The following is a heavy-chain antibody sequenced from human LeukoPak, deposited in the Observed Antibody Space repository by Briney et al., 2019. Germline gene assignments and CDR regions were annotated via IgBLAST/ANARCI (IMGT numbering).Heavy chain of an antibody. CDR2: ISYDGSNK. CDR3: AKGRGNGYGSGPFDY. V-gene: IGHV3-30*04. CDR1: GFTFSSYA. Sequence: GGSLRLSCAASGFTFSSYAMHWVRQAPGKGLGWVAVISYDGSNKYYTDSVKGRFTISRDNSKDTLYLQMNSLRAEDTAVYYCAKGRGNGYGSGPFDYWGQGTLVTVSS. D-gene: IGHD3-10*01. J-gene: IGHJ4*02.